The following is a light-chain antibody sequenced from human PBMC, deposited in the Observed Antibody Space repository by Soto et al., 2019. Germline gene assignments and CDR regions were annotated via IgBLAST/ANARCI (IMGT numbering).Light chain of an antibody. V-gene: IGKV3-15*01. Sequence: EIVLTQSPGTLSLSPVERATLSCMASQSVSSSYLAWYQHKPGQAPRLLIYSASTRATGISARFSGGGSGTEFTLTISSLQSEDFALYFCQQYEKWPPSITFGQGTRLEIK. CDR3: QQYEKWPPSIT. CDR1: QSVSSSY. J-gene: IGKJ5*01. CDR2: SAS.